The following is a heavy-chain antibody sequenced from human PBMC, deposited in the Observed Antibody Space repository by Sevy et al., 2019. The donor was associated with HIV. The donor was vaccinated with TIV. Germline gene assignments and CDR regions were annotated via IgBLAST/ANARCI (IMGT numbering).Heavy chain of an antibody. V-gene: IGHV4-34*01. D-gene: IGHD1-7*01. CDR1: GGSFSGYY. J-gene: IGHJ6*02. Sequence: SETLSLTCAVYGGSFSGYYWSWIRQPPGKGLEWIGKINHSGSTNYNPSLKSRVTISVDTSKNQFSLKLSSVTAADTAVYYCARGRTGTTEYYYGMDVWGQGTTVTVSS. CDR3: ARGRTGTTEYYYGMDV. CDR2: INHSGST.